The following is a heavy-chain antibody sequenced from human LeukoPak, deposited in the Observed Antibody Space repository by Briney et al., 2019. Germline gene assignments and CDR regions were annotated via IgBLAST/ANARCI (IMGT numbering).Heavy chain of an antibody. V-gene: IGHV1-8*02. CDR1: GYTFTSYG. CDR3: ARDIAARQDAFDI. J-gene: IGHJ3*02. D-gene: IGHD6-6*01. Sequence: GASVKVSCKASGYTFTSYGISWVRQAPGQGLEWMGWMNPNSGDKSYAQSFQGRVTMTRDTSTSTVYMELSSLRSEDTAVYYCARDIAARQDAFDIWGQGTMVTVSS. CDR2: MNPNSGDK.